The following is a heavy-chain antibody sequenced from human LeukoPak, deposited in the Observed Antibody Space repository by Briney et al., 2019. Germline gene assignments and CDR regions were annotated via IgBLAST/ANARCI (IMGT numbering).Heavy chain of an antibody. CDR3: AKDYGGNSPPYRNWFDP. CDR2: IHYSGST. J-gene: IGHJ5*02. D-gene: IGHD4-23*01. V-gene: IGHV4-39*07. Sequence: SETLSLTCTVSGGSFTSNTYYWGWIRQPPGKGLEWIGSIHYSGSTYNNPSLKSRVTISVDTSKNQFSLKLSSVTAADTAVYYCAKDYGGNSPPYRNWFDPWGQGTLVTVSS. CDR1: GGSFTSNTYY.